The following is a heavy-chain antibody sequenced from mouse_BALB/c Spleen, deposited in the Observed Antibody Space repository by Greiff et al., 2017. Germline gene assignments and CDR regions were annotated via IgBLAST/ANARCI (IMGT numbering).Heavy chain of an antibody. V-gene: IGHV1-82*01. CDR2: IYPGDGDT. Sequence: QVQLKQSGPELVKPGASVKISCKASGYAFSSSWMNWVKQRPGQGLEWIGRIYPGDGDTNYNGKFKGKATLTADKSSSTAYMQLSSLTSVDSAVYFCARPSYDGSFAYWGQGTLVTVSA. CDR3: ARPSYDGSFAY. CDR1: GYAFSSSW. J-gene: IGHJ3*01. D-gene: IGHD2-3*01.